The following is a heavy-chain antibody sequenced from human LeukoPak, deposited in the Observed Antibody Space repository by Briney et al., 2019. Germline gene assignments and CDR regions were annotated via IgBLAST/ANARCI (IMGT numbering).Heavy chain of an antibody. J-gene: IGHJ4*02. CDR1: GFTFSSYG. V-gene: IGHV3-30*03. CDR3: ARDRLTTVTTFHFDY. CDR2: ISYDGSNK. Sequence: SGGSLRLSCAASGFTFSSYGVHWVRQAPGKGLEWVAVISYDGSNKYYADSVKGRFTISRDNSKNTLYLQMNSLRVEDTAMYYCARDRLTTVTTFHFDYWGQGTLVTVSS. D-gene: IGHD4-17*01.